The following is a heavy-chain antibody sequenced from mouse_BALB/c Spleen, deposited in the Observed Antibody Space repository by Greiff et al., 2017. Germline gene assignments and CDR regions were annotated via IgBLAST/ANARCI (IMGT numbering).Heavy chain of an antibody. Sequence: QVQLQQPGAELVKPGASVKLSCKASGYTFTSYWMHWVKQRPGQGLEWIGEINPSNGRTNYNEKFKSKATLTVDKSSSTAYMQLSSLTSEDSAVYDCARRGLGRYAMDYWGQGTSVTVSS. V-gene: IGHV1S81*02. D-gene: IGHD3-3*01. CDR1: GYTFTSYW. CDR2: INPSNGRT. CDR3: ARRGLGRYAMDY. J-gene: IGHJ4*01.